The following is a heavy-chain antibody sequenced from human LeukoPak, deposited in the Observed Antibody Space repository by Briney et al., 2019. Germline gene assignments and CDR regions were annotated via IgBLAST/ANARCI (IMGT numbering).Heavy chain of an antibody. CDR2: ISSSGSYI. CDR1: GFNFSSYS. Sequence: GGSLRLSCAASGFNFSSYSLNWVRQAPGKGLEWVSCISSSGSYIYYADSVKGRFTISRGNAKNSLFLQMNSLRAEDTAVYYCARGLHRYDSSGYYGLWGRGTLVSVSS. CDR3: ARGLHRYDSSGYYGL. V-gene: IGHV3-21*01. J-gene: IGHJ2*01. D-gene: IGHD3-22*01.